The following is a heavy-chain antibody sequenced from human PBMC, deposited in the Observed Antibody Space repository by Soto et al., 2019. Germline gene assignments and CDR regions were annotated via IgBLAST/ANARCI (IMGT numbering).Heavy chain of an antibody. J-gene: IGHJ4*02. CDR3: ARSVVVVAAPRAVRYFDY. V-gene: IGHV4-30-2*01. D-gene: IGHD2-15*01. CDR2: IYHSGST. Sequence: PSETLSLTCAASGGSISSGGYSWSWIRQPPGKVLEWIGYIYHSGSTYYNPSLKSRVTISVARSKNQFSLKLSSVTAADTAVYYCARSVVVVAAPRAVRYFDYWGQLTLFTVCS. CDR1: GGSISSGGYS.